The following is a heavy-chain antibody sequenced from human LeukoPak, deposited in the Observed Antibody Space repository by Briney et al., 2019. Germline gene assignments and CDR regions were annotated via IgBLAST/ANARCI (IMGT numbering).Heavy chain of an antibody. CDR3: ARPAAADPDWFDH. CDR1: GGSISSSSYY. CDR2: IYYSGST. D-gene: IGHD6-13*01. J-gene: IGHJ5*02. V-gene: IGHV4-39*01. Sequence: SETLSLTCTVSGGSISSSSYYWGWIRQPPGKGLEWIGSIYYSGSTYYNPSLKSRVTISVDTSKNQFSLKLSSVTAADTAVYYCARPAAADPDWFDHWGQGTLVTVSS.